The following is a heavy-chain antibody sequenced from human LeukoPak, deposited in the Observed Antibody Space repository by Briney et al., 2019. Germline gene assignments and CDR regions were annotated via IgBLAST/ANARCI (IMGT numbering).Heavy chain of an antibody. V-gene: IGHV3-21*01. J-gene: IGHJ4*02. Sequence: GGSLRLSCAASGFSFSTYAMSWVRQAPGKGLEWVSSIDNSGTYVYYADSMKGRFTISRDSAKNSLYLQMNSLRAEDTAVYYCARTLLTTVTPTFDYWGQGTLVTVSS. CDR3: ARTLLTTVTPTFDY. CDR2: IDNSGTYV. CDR1: GFSFSTYA. D-gene: IGHD4-17*01.